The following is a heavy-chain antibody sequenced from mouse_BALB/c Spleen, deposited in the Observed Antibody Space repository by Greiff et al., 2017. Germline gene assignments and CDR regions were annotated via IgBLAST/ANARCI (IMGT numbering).Heavy chain of an antibody. J-gene: IGHJ4*01. CDR3: ARAGDYGYGYAMDY. CDR1: GFTFSSYG. CDR2: ISSGGSYT. D-gene: IGHD1-2*01. V-gene: IGHV5-6*01. Sequence: EVKLVESGGDLVKPGGSLKLSCAASGFTFSSYGMSWVRQTPDKRLEWVATISSGGSYTYYPDSVKGRFTISRDNAKNNLYLQMSSLKSEDTAMYYCARAGDYGYGYAMDYWGQGTSVTVSS.